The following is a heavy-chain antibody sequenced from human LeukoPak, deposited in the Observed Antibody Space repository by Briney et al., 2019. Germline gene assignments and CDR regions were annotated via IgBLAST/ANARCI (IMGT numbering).Heavy chain of an antibody. CDR3: ARHYYGSGSYD. D-gene: IGHD3-10*01. Sequence: GASLQISCKGSGSIFTSYWIGWVRQLPGKGLEWMGIIYPSDSDTRYSPSFQGQVTISADKSISTAYLQWSSLKASDTAMYYCARHYYGSGSYDWGQGTLVTVSS. V-gene: IGHV5-51*01. J-gene: IGHJ4*02. CDR2: IYPSDSDT. CDR1: GSIFTSYW.